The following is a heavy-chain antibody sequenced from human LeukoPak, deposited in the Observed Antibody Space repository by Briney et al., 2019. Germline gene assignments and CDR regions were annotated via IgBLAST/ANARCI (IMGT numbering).Heavy chain of an antibody. V-gene: IGHV3-7*01. J-gene: IGHJ5*02. CDR2: IREDGSQK. CDR1: GFTFSSHW. CDR3: ARALISLVRGATDWFDP. D-gene: IGHD3-10*01. Sequence: GGSLRLSCAASGFTFSSHWMSWVRQAPGKGLEWVANIREDGSQKYYVDSVKGRFTISKDNAKNSLYLQMNSLRAEDTAVYYCARALISLVRGATDWFDPWGHGPLVPVSS.